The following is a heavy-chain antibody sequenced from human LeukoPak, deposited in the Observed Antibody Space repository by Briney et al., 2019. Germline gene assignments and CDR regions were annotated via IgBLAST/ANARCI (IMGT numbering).Heavy chain of an antibody. D-gene: IGHD2/OR15-2a*01. V-gene: IGHV4-31*03. CDR2: IYYSGST. CDR3: ARFYSSSRAFDI. CDR1: GGSISSGGHY. J-gene: IGHJ3*02. Sequence: SETLSLTCTVSGGSISSGGHYWSWIRQHPGKGLEWIGYIYYSGSTYYNRSLKSRVTISVDTSKNQFSLKLSSVTAADTAVYYCARFYSSSRAFDIWGQGTMVTVSS.